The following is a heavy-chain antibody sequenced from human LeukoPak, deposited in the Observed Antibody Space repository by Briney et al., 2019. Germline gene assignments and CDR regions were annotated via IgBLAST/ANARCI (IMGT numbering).Heavy chain of an antibody. CDR3: ARVKSYYYDTSDKDAFDI. D-gene: IGHD3-22*01. J-gene: IGHJ3*02. V-gene: IGHV1-18*01. Sequence: GASVKVSCKASGYTFTSYGISWVRQAPGPGLEWMGWISAYNGNTNYAQKLQGRVTMTTDTSTSTAYMELRSLRSDDTAVYYCARVKSYYYDTSDKDAFDIWGQGTMVTVSS. CDR1: GYTFTSYG. CDR2: ISAYNGNT.